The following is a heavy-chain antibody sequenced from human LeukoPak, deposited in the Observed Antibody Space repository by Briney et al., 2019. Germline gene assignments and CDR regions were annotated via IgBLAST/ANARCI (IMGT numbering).Heavy chain of an antibody. Sequence: SETLSLTCTVSGGSISSSSYYWGWIRQPPGKGLEWIGSIYYSGSTYYNPSLKSRVTISVDTSKNQFSLKLSSVTAADTAVYYCARQGGIAAAGTSWGVGYYYYGMDVWGQGTTVTVSS. J-gene: IGHJ6*02. CDR1: GGSISSSSYY. CDR3: ARQGGIAAAGTSWGVGYYYYGMDV. CDR2: IYYSGST. D-gene: IGHD6-13*01. V-gene: IGHV4-39*01.